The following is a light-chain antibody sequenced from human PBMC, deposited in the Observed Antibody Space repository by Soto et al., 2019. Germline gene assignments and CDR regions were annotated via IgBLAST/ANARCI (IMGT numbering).Light chain of an antibody. J-gene: IGKJ2*01. CDR1: QSIRNY. Sequence: DIQMTQSPSSLSASVGDRVTITCRASQSIRNYLNWYQQKPGKAPKLLIYAASSLQSGVPSRFSGSGSGTDFTLTFSSLQPEDFATYYCQQSYSAPYTVGQGNKLEIK. CDR2: AAS. CDR3: QQSYSAPYT. V-gene: IGKV1-39*01.